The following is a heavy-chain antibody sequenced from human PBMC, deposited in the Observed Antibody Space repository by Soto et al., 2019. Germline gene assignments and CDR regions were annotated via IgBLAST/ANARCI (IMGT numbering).Heavy chain of an antibody. CDR3: AYHGYYSCGY. V-gene: IGHV4-4*02. CDR1: SGSVSNDNW. Sequence: PWETLSLTCAVSSGSVSNDNWWGWVRQPPGKRLEWIGEIHHGGSTNYNPSFKSRVTISVDKSKNQFFLKMNSVTAADTAVYYCAYHGYYSCGYWGQGILVTVSS. J-gene: IGHJ4*01. D-gene: IGHD1-26*01. CDR2: IHHGGST.